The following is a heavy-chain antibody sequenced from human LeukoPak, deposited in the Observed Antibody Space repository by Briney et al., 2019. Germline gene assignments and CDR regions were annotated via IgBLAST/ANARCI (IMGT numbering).Heavy chain of an antibody. Sequence: GGSLRLSCAASGFTFSSYGMHWVRQAPGKGLEWVSFIRYDGSDKYYADSVKGRFTISRDNSRNTLYLQMNSLRREDTAVYYCAKPSGSGVDYWGQGTRITVSS. V-gene: IGHV3-30*02. CDR3: AKPSGSGVDY. CDR2: IRYDGSDK. J-gene: IGHJ4*02. D-gene: IGHD1-26*01. CDR1: GFTFSSYG.